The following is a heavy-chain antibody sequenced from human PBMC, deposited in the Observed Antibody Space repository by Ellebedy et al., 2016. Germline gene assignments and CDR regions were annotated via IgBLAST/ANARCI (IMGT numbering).Heavy chain of an antibody. CDR1: GFTFSNAW. Sequence: GESLKISCAASGFTFSNAWLNWVRQAPGKGLEWVAIIYRTGTTFYPDSAKGRFTISRDNSKNTLYLQMNSLRVEDTAVYYCAGDSRGITAAGTSLHYWGQGTLVTVSS. V-gene: IGHV3-53*01. CDR3: AGDSRGITAAGTSLHY. J-gene: IGHJ4*02. CDR2: IYRTGTT. D-gene: IGHD6-13*01.